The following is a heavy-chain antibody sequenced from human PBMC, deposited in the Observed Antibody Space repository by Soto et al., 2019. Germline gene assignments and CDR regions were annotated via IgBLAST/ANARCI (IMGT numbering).Heavy chain of an antibody. CDR1: GYTFTGYN. Sequence: QVQLVQSGAEVKKPGASVKVSCKASGYTFTGYNMHWVRQAPGQGLEWMGWINPNSGGTNYAQKFQGRVTMTRDTSISTAYMELSRLRSDDTAVYNCAREISSSWLRYGMDVWGQGTTVTVSS. D-gene: IGHD6-13*01. CDR2: INPNSGGT. V-gene: IGHV1-2*02. CDR3: AREISSSWLRYGMDV. J-gene: IGHJ6*02.